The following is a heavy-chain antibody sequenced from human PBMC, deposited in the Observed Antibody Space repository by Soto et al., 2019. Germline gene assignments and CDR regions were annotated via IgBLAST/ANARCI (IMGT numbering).Heavy chain of an antibody. Sequence: GGSLRLSCAASGFTFSSYGMHWVRQAPGKGLEWVAVIWYDGSNKYYADSVKGRFTISRDNSKNTLYLQMNSLRAEDTAVYYCARDSGSSDNWFDPWGQGTLVTVSS. CDR1: GFTFSSYG. J-gene: IGHJ5*02. V-gene: IGHV3-33*01. CDR2: IWYDGSNK. D-gene: IGHD3-10*01. CDR3: ARDSGSSDNWFDP.